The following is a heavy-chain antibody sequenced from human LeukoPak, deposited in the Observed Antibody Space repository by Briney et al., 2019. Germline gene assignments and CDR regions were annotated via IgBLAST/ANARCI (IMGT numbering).Heavy chain of an antibody. CDR3: ATDASIYDSRGYYYLW. D-gene: IGHD3-22*01. V-gene: IGHV1-69*01. CDR1: GGTFSRYT. CDR2: IIPMFGRA. J-gene: IGHJ4*02. Sequence: GASVKVSCKASGGTFSRYTISWVRQAPGQGLEWMGGIIPMFGRANYAQKFQGRLTITADESSTTAYMELSGLRSEDRAVYYCATDASIYDSRGYYYLWWGQGTLVTVSS.